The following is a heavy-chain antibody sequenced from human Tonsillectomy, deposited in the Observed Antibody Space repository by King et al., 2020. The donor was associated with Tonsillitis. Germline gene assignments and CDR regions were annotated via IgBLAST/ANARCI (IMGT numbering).Heavy chain of an antibody. D-gene: IGHD4-17*01. CDR1: GFTFSSYA. CDR2: ISGSGGST. J-gene: IGHJ5*02. Sequence: VQLVESGGGLVQPGGSLRLSCAASGFTFSSYAMSWVRQAPGKGLEWVSVISGSGGSTYYADSVKGRFTISRDNSKNTLYLQMNSLRAEDTAVYYCAKDWGAAYYGDSGWFDPWGQGTLVIVSS. CDR3: AKDWGAAYYGDSGWFDP. V-gene: IGHV3-23*04.